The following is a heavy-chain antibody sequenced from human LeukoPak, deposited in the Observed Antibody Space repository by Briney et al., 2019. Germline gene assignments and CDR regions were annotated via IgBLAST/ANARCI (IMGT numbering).Heavy chain of an antibody. V-gene: IGHV1-69*13. CDR3: ARVRFLEWLPHMDV. D-gene: IGHD3-3*01. CDR2: IIPIFGTA. Sequence: SVKXSCKAFGGTFSSYAISWVRQAPGQGGEWMGGIIPIFGTANYAQKFQGRVTITPDESTSTAYMELSSLRSEDTAVYYCARVRFLEWLPHMDVWGKGTTVTVSS. CDR1: GGTFSSYA. J-gene: IGHJ6*03.